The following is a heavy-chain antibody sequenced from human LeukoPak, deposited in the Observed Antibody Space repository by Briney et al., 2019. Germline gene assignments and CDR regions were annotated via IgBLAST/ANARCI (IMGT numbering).Heavy chain of an antibody. CDR1: GYSISSGYY. J-gene: IGHJ4*02. Sequence: SETLSLTCTVSGYSISSGYYWGWIRQPPGKGLEWIGSIYHSGSTYYNPSLKSRVTISVDTSKNQFSLKLSSVTAADTAVYFCARDPGAGNFDYWGQGTLVTVSS. CDR3: ARDPGAGNFDY. CDR2: IYHSGST. D-gene: IGHD3-10*01. V-gene: IGHV4-38-2*02.